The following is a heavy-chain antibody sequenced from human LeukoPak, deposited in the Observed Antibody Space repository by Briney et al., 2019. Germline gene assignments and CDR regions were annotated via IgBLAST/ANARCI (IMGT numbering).Heavy chain of an antibody. CDR2: ISWNSGSI. D-gene: IGHD5-18*01. CDR3: AKDIGTAMALYYFDY. CDR1: GFTFDDYA. V-gene: IGHV3-9*01. J-gene: IGHJ4*02. Sequence: GRSLRLSCAASGFTFDDYAVHWVRQAPGKGLEWVSGISWNSGSIGYADSVKGRFTISRDNAKNSLYLQMNSLRAEDTALYYCAKDIGTAMALYYFDYWGQGTLVTVSS.